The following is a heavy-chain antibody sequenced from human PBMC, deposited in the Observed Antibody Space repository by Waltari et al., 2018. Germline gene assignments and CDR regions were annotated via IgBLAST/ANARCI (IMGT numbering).Heavy chain of an antibody. J-gene: IGHJ4*02. V-gene: IGHV4-38-2*02. Sequence: QVQLQESGPGLVKPSETLSLTCTVSGYSISSGYYWGWIRQPPGKGLEWIGSIYHSGSTYDNPSLKSRVTISVDTSKNQFSLKLSSVTAADTAVYYCARGRAAAGPYYFDYWGQGTLVTVSS. CDR1: GYSISSGYY. CDR3: ARGRAAAGPYYFDY. D-gene: IGHD6-13*01. CDR2: IYHSGST.